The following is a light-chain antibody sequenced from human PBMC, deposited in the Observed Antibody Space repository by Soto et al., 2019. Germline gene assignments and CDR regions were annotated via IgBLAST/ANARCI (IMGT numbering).Light chain of an antibody. Sequence: EIVLTQSPGTLSLLPGERATLSCRASQSLRSDFVAWYQQKPGQAPRLLIYSSSNGATGIPDRFSGSGSGTDFTLTITRLEPEDFAVYYCQQFGISPRTFGQGTKVE. CDR1: QSLRSDF. V-gene: IGKV3-20*01. CDR3: QQFGISPRT. J-gene: IGKJ2*01. CDR2: SSS.